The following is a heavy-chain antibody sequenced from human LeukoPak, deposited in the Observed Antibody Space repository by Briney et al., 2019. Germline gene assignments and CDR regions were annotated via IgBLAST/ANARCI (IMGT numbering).Heavy chain of an antibody. D-gene: IGHD1-14*01. Sequence: PGGSLRLSCAASGFTFSSYAMRWVRQAPGKGLEWVAVISYDGSNKYYADSVKGRFTISRDNSKNTLYLQMNSLRAEDTAVYYCARDPDDQYYFDYWGQGTLVTVSS. CDR3: ARDPDDQYYFDY. V-gene: IGHV3-30-3*01. J-gene: IGHJ4*02. CDR1: GFTFSSYA. CDR2: ISYDGSNK.